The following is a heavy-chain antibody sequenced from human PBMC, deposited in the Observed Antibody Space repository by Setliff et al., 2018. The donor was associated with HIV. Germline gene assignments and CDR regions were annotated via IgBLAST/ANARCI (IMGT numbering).Heavy chain of an antibody. J-gene: IGHJ4*02. V-gene: IGHV1-18*04. D-gene: IGHD5-12*01. CDR1: GYTFTSYC. CDR3: AKDSEFFPVPDRSGYMDY. Sequence: ASVKVSCKASGYTFTSYCVHWVRQAPGQGLEWMGWINAYNGDTNYAQKVQGRVTMTTDTSTSTAYMEVRSLRSDDTAVYYCAKDSEFFPVPDRSGYMDYWGQGTPVTVSS. CDR2: INAYNGDT.